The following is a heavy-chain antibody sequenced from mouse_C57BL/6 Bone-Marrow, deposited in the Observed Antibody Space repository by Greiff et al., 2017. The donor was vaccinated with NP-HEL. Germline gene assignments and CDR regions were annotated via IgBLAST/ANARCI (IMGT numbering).Heavy chain of an antibody. CDR1: GYTFTSYW. CDR2: INPSNGGT. Sequence: QVQLQQPGTELVKPGASVKLSCKASGYTFTSYWMHWVKQRPGQGLEWIGNINPSNGGTNYNEKFKSKATLTVDKSSSTAYMQLSSLTSEVSAVYYCARSDYYGSSYCWYFDVWGTGTTVTVSS. J-gene: IGHJ1*03. D-gene: IGHD1-1*01. CDR3: ARSDYYGSSYCWYFDV. V-gene: IGHV1-53*01.